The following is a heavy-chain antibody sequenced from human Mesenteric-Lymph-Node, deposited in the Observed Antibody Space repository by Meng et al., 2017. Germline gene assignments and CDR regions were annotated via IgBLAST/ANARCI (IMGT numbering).Heavy chain of an antibody. CDR3: ARVDSSGYFLDY. CDR2: IYYSGST. Sequence: QVQLPESGPELVKPSQTLSLTRTVSGGSISSGGHSWSWIRQHPGKGLEWIAYIYYSGSTYYNPSLKSRVILSVDTSKNQFSLKLSSVTAADTAVYYCARVDSSGYFLDYWGQGTLVTVSS. J-gene: IGHJ4*01. V-gene: IGHV4-31*03. CDR1: GGSISSGGHS. D-gene: IGHD3-22*01.